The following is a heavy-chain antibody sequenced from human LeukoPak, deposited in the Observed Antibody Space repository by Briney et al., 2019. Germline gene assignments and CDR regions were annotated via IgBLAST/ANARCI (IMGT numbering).Heavy chain of an antibody. CDR1: GYTFTGYY. J-gene: IGHJ6*02. Sequence: ASVKVSCKASGYTFTGYYMHWVRQAPGQGLEWMGWINPNSGGTNYAQKFQGRVTMTRDTSISIAYMELSRLRSDDTAVYYCARDMTTVTTIGYYYGMDVWGQGTTVTVSS. CDR2: INPNSGGT. D-gene: IGHD4-17*01. V-gene: IGHV1-2*02. CDR3: ARDMTTVTTIGYYYGMDV.